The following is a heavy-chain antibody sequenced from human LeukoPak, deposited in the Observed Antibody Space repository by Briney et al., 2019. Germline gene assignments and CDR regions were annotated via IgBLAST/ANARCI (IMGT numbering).Heavy chain of an antibody. CDR3: ARGGWYPESFQH. CDR2: IYYSGST. J-gene: IGHJ1*01. CDR1: GGSISSGGYY. D-gene: IGHD6-19*01. V-gene: IGHV4-31*03. Sequence: PSETLSLTCTVSGGSISSGGYYWSWIRQHPGKGLEWIGYIYYSGSTYYNPSLKSRVTISVDTSKNQFSLKLSSVTAADTAVYYCARGGWYPESFQHWGQGALVTVYS.